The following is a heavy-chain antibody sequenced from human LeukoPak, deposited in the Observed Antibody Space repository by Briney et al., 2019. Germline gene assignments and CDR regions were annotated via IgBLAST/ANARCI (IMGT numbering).Heavy chain of an antibody. CDR1: GFTFTTFA. D-gene: IGHD2-15*01. CDR3: VRLGGGDAFDI. J-gene: IGHJ3*02. Sequence: PGGSLRLSCAASGFTFTTFAMHWVRQASGKGLEWGGRIRSRANGYTTAYGASVKGRFTISRGDSKRSAFVQMNSLKSEDSAVYYCVRLGGGDAFDIWGPGTRVTVSS. V-gene: IGHV3-73*01. CDR2: IRSRANGYTT.